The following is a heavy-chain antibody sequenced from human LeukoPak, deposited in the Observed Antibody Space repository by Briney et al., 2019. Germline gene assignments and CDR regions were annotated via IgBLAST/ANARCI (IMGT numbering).Heavy chain of an antibody. J-gene: IGHJ1*01. D-gene: IGHD3-9*01. CDR1: GGPISDTDHY. V-gene: IGHV4-39*07. CDR2: IDYRGKI. CDR3: ASSSQEYYDILTGFHD. Sequence: PSETLSLTCSVSGGPISDTDHYWGWIRQPPGKGLEWIASIDYRGKIYQKPSLKSRVTISMDTSKSHFSLQLSSVTAADTAVYYCASSSQEYYDILTGFHDWGQGTLVVVSS.